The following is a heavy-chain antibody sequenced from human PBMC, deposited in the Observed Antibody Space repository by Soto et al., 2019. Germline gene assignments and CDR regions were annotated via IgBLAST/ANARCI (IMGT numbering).Heavy chain of an antibody. CDR1: GFTFSSYW. D-gene: IGHD3-10*01. CDR3: ASYYGSGSYWPTY. CDR2: INSAGRST. J-gene: IGHJ4*02. Sequence: EVQLVESGGGLVQPGGSLRLSCAASGFTFSSYWMHWVRQAPGKGLVWVSRINSAGRSTSYADSVKGRFTISRDNAKNALYLQMNSLRAEDTGVYYCASYYGSGSYWPTYWGQGALVTVSS. V-gene: IGHV3-74*01.